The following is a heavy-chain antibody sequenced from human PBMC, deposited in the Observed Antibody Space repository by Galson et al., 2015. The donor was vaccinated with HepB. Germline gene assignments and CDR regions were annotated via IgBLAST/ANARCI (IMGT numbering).Heavy chain of an antibody. CDR3: AKDMGLSGSYLFDY. V-gene: IGHV3-9*01. J-gene: IGHJ4*02. CDR1: GFTFDDYA. CDR2: ISWNSGSI. Sequence: SLRLSCAASGFTFDDYAMHWVRQAPGKGLEWVSGISWNSGSIGYADSVKGRFTISRDNAKNSLYLQMNSLRAEDTALYYCAKDMGLSGSYLFDYWGQGTLVTVSS. D-gene: IGHD1-26*01.